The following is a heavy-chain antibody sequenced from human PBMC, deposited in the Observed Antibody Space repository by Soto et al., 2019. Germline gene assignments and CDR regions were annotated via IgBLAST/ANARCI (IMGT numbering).Heavy chain of an antibody. J-gene: IGHJ4*02. V-gene: IGHV1-69*01. CDR3: ARPRTVATTKGYDY. CDR1: GGTFSNYP. Sequence: QVQLVQSGAEVKKPGSSVEVSCKASGGTFSNYPFTWVRQAPGQGLEWMGVIIPIFGTVTYAQTFQGRVTISADESTSTAYMEMRSLTSEDTALYYCARPRTVATTKGYDYWGQGTLVTVSS. CDR2: IIPIFGTV. D-gene: IGHD1-1*01.